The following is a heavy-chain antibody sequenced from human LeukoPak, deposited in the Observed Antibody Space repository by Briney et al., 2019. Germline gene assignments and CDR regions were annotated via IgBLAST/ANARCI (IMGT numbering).Heavy chain of an antibody. D-gene: IGHD6-19*01. CDR1: GFTFASYA. CDR3: AKGPLTEVAGTTWDS. CDR2: VSGSGGST. Sequence: GGSLRLSCAASGFTFASYAMNWVRQSPGKGLEWVSAVSGSGGSTYYADSVKGRFTVSRDNSQITLYLQMNSLRAEDTAVYFCAKGPLTEVAGTTWDSWGRGTLVTVSS. V-gene: IGHV3-23*01. J-gene: IGHJ4*02.